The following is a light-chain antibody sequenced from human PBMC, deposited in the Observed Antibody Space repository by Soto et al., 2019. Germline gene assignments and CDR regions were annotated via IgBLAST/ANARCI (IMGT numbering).Light chain of an antibody. J-gene: IGKJ2*01. CDR1: QSVSSRY. Sequence: EMVLTQSPGTLSLSPGERATLSCRASQSVSSRYLAWYQQKPGQAPRLLIYGASSRATSIPDRFSGSGSGTDFTITISRLEPEDFAVYYCQQYGSSPPMYTFGQGTKLEIK. CDR2: GAS. CDR3: QQYGSSPPMYT. V-gene: IGKV3-20*01.